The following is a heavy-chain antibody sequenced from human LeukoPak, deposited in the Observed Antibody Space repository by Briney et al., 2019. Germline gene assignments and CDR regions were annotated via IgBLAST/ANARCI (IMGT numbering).Heavy chain of an antibody. CDR3: AKAYCSGAGCQADY. D-gene: IGHD2-15*01. Sequence: GGSLRLSCAASGFTFDDYAMHWARQASGKGLEWVSGISWNSGSIGYADSVKGRFTISRDNAKNSLYLQMNSLRAEDTALYYCAKAYCSGAGCQADYWGQGTLVTVSP. V-gene: IGHV3-9*01. J-gene: IGHJ4*02. CDR1: GFTFDDYA. CDR2: ISWNSGSI.